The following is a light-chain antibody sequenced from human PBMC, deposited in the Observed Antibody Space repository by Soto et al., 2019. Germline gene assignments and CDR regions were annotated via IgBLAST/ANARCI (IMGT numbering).Light chain of an antibody. CDR3: QQYFKLRT. J-gene: IGKJ1*01. CDR1: QDIGTY. Sequence: AIQMTQSPSSLSASAGDRVTITCRASQDIGTYLVWYQQKPGKAPNLLIYSASTLHSGGPSRFSGSGAGTVFTLTISSLQSEVSAIYYCQQYFKLRTFGQGTKVEVK. V-gene: IGKV1-8*01. CDR2: SAS.